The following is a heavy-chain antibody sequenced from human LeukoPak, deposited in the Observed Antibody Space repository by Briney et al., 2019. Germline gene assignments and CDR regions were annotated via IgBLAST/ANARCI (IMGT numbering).Heavy chain of an antibody. Sequence: ESLKIYCKGSGYLVSCFCIAWVRPMPGEGLGWEGMFFSDDSDTRYNPYDHGQVTISADKSPSTAYPQWSSLKASGSAMYYCARRLREWFGMDVWGEATTASDSS. V-gene: IGHV5-51*01. CDR3: ARRLREWFGMDV. CDR2: FFSDDSDT. J-gene: IGHJ6*04. CDR1: GYLVSCFC. D-gene: IGHD3-3*01.